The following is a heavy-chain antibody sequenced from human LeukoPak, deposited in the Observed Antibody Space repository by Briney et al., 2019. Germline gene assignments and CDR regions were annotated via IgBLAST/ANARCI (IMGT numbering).Heavy chain of an antibody. CDR3: ASCYYDSSGYYYFDY. J-gene: IGHJ4*02. D-gene: IGHD3-22*01. V-gene: IGHV1-2*02. Sequence: WASVKLSCKASGYTFSGHYMHWVRQAPGQGLEWMGWIKPSSGATNYAQKFRGRVTMTRDTSNRTSYMELNRLRADDTALYYCASCYYDSSGYYYFDYWGEGTLVTVSS. CDR2: IKPSSGAT. CDR1: GYTFSGHY.